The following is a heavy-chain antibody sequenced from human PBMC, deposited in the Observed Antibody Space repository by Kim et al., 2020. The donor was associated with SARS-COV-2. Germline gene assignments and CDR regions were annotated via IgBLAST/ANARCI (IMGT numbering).Heavy chain of an antibody. V-gene: IGHV3-23*03. J-gene: IGHJ4*02. CDR3: AKDHGGSYSDYFDY. CDR1: GFTFSSYA. CDR2: IYSGGSST. Sequence: GGSLRLSCAASGFTFSSYAMSWVRQAPGKGLEWVSVIYSGGSSTYYADSVKGRFTISRDNSKNTLYLQMNSLRAEDTAVYYCAKDHGGSYSDYFDYWGQGTLVTVSS. D-gene: IGHD1-26*01.